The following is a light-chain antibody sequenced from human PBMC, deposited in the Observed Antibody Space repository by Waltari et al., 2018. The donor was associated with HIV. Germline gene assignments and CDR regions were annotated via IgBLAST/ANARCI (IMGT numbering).Light chain of an antibody. Sequence: QSVFTQPPSVSGTPGQRVTISCSGSSPNIGNNAVSWYQQFPGTAPKRLSYSNNQRPSGVPDRFSGSKSGTSASLAISGLQSEDEADYYCATLDDSLNGPVFGGGTKVTVL. J-gene: IGLJ2*01. CDR2: SNN. CDR3: ATLDDSLNGPV. CDR1: SPNIGNNA. V-gene: IGLV1-44*01.